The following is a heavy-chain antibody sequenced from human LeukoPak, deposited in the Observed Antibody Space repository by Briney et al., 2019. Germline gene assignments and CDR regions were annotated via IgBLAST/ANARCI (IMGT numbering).Heavy chain of an antibody. D-gene: IGHD2-15*01. CDR2: MSGSGDTT. J-gene: IGHJ4*02. CDR3: ARAGYCSGGSCYLSYFDY. CDR1: GLTFSNFP. Sequence: GGSLRLSCAASGLTFSNFPMSWIRQAPGKGLEWVSRMSGSGDTTNYADSVKGRFTISRDNSKNTLYLQMNSLRAEDTAVYYCARAGYCSGGSCYLSYFDYWGQGTLVTVSS. V-gene: IGHV3-23*01.